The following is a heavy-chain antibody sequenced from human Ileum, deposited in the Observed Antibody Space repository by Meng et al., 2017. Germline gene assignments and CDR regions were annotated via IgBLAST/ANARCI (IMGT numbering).Heavy chain of an antibody. CDR3: ARDRGGSYYFDY. J-gene: IGHJ4*02. D-gene: IGHD2-15*01. CDR1: GDSISTYTYY. CDR2: IYYSGST. Sequence: QLQLQESGPGLVKPSETLSLTCTVSGDSISTYTYYWGWIRQPPGKGLEWIGSIYYSGSTYYNPSLQSRVTISVDTSKNHFSLKLSSVTAVDTAVYYCARDRGGSYYFDYWGQGTLVTVSS. V-gene: IGHV4-39*02.